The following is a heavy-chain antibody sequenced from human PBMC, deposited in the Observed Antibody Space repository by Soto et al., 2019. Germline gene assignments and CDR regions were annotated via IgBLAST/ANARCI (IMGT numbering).Heavy chain of an antibody. Sequence: QVQLVESGGGVVQPGRSLRLSCAASGFTFSSYGMHWVRQAPGKGLEWVAVIYSSGPTFYADSVRGRFTISRDNSKNTLYLQMNSLRVEDTAVYYCARAFGGSYDYWGQGTLVTVSS. V-gene: IGHV3-NL1*01. J-gene: IGHJ4*02. CDR3: ARAFGGSYDY. CDR1: GFTFSSYG. D-gene: IGHD1-26*01. CDR2: IYSSGPT.